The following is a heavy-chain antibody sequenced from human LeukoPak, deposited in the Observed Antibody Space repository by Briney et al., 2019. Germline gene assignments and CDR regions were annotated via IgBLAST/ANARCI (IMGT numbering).Heavy chain of an antibody. CDR1: GGSISSGSYY. CDR2: IYTSGST. Sequence: SETLSLTCTVSGGSISSGSYYWSWTRQPAGTGLEWIGRIYTSGSTNYNPSLKSRVTISVDTSKNQFSLKLSSVTAADTAVYYCARGTLYSSSWTGDYYYGMDVWGQGTTVTVSS. CDR3: ARGTLYSSSWTGDYYYGMDV. D-gene: IGHD6-13*01. J-gene: IGHJ6*02. V-gene: IGHV4-61*02.